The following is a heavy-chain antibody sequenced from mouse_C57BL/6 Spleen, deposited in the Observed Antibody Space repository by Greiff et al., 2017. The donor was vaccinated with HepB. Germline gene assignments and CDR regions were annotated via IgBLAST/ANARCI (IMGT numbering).Heavy chain of an antibody. CDR2: IYPSDSET. D-gene: IGHD1-1*01. Sequence: QVQLKQSGAELVRPGSSVKLSCKASGYTFTSYWMDWVKQRPGQGLEWIGNIYPSDSETHYNQKFKDKATLTVDKSSSTAYMQLSSLTSEDSAVYYCARYGTTVVAPYYFDYWGQGTTLTVSS. CDR3: ARYGTTVVAPYYFDY. J-gene: IGHJ2*01. V-gene: IGHV1-61*01. CDR1: GYTFTSYW.